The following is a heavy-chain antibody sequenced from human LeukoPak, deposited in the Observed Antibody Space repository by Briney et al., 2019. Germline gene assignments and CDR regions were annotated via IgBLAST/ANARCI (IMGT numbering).Heavy chain of an antibody. Sequence: GGSLRLSCAASGFTFSSYWMSWVHRAPGKGLEWVANIKQDGSEKYYVDSVKGRFTISRDNAKSSLYLQMNSLRAEDTAVYYCARDLRFYDYWGQGTLVTVSS. CDR2: IKQDGSEK. V-gene: IGHV3-7*01. D-gene: IGHD3-3*01. CDR3: ARDLRFYDY. J-gene: IGHJ4*02. CDR1: GFTFSSYW.